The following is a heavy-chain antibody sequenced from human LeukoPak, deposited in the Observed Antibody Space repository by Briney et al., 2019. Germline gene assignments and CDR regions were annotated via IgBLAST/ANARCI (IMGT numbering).Heavy chain of an antibody. CDR2: IYYSGST. Sequence: SETLSLTXTVSGGSISSYYWSWIRQPPGKGLEWIGYIYYSGSTNYNPSLKSRVTISVDTSKNQFSLKLSSVTAGDTAVYYCARTVTSFDYWGQGTLVTVSS. CDR3: ARTVTSFDY. D-gene: IGHD4-17*01. CDR1: GGSISSYY. J-gene: IGHJ4*02. V-gene: IGHV4-59*01.